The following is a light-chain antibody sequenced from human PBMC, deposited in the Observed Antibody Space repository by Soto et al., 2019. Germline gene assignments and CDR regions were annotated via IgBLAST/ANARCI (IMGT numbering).Light chain of an antibody. J-gene: IGLJ2*01. Sequence: QSVLTQPPSVSGAPGQRGTISCTGSSSNIGAGYDVHWYQQLPGTAPKILIYGNINRPSGVPDRFSGSKSGTSASLAITGLQAEDEADYYCQSYDSSLSVVFGGGTKLTVL. V-gene: IGLV1-40*01. CDR3: QSYDSSLSVV. CDR1: SSNIGAGYD. CDR2: GNI.